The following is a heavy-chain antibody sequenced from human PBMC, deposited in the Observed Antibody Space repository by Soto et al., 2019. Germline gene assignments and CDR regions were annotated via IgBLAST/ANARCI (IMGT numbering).Heavy chain of an antibody. V-gene: IGHV4-30-2*01. J-gene: IGHJ4*02. CDR2: IYHSGST. CDR3: ARAGGLGAVAADY. D-gene: IGHD6-19*01. CDR1: GGSISSGGYS. Sequence: QLQLQESGSGLVKPSQTLSLTCAVAGGSISSGGYSWSWIRQPPGKGLEWIGYIYHSGSTYYNPSLKSRVTISVDRSKNQFSLKLSSVTAADTAVYYCARAGGLGAVAADYWGQGTLVTVSS.